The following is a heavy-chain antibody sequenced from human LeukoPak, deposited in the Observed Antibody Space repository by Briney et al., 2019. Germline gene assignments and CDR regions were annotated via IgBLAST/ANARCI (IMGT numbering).Heavy chain of an antibody. CDR3: AALTGGDY. J-gene: IGHJ4*02. Sequence: ASVKVSCKASGYTFSAYSMHWVRQAPGQGLEWMGWINPNSGGTNYAQKFQGRVTMTRDTSISTAYMELSRLRSDDTAVYYCAALTGGDYWGQGTLVTVSS. CDR2: INPNSGGT. CDR1: GYTFSAYS. D-gene: IGHD7-27*01. V-gene: IGHV1-2*02.